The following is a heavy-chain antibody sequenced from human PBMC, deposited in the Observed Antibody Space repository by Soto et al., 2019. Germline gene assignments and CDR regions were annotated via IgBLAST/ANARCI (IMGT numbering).Heavy chain of an antibody. D-gene: IGHD3-10*01. CDR2: IYYSGST. J-gene: IGHJ6*02. V-gene: IGHV4-59*01. CDR1: GGSISSYY. Sequence: SETLSLTCTVSGGSISSYYWSWIRQPPGKGLEWIGYIYYSGSTNYNPSLKSRVTISVDTSKNQFSLKLSSVTAADTAVYYCARVAEGSESPLMDVWGQGTTVTVSS. CDR3: ARVAEGSESPLMDV.